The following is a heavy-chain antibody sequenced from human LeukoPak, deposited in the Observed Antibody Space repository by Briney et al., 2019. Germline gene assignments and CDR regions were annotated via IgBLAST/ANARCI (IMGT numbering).Heavy chain of an antibody. CDR3: ARAKFLGSAANDYGDYGGVVSEGYFDY. CDR2: IYYSGST. D-gene: IGHD4-17*01. Sequence: PSQTLSLTCTVSGGSISSGGYSWSWIRQHPGKGLEWIGYIYYSGSTYYNPSLKSRVTISVDTSKNQFSLKLSSVTAADTAVYYCARAKFLGSAANDYGDYGGVVSEGYFDYWGQGTLVTVSS. CDR1: GGSISSGGYS. J-gene: IGHJ4*02. V-gene: IGHV4-31*03.